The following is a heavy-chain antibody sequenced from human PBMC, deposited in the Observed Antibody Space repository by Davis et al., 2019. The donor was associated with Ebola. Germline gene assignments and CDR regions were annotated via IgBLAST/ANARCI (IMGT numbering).Heavy chain of an antibody. Sequence: GGSLRLSCAASGFTFSSYGMHWVRQAPGKGLEWVAVISYDGSNKYYADSVKGRFTISRDNSKNTLYLQMNSLRAEDTAVYYCAKEKWAASIQYYFDYWGQGTLVTVSS. J-gene: IGHJ4*02. D-gene: IGHD1-26*01. V-gene: IGHV3-30*18. CDR1: GFTFSSYG. CDR3: AKEKWAASIQYYFDY. CDR2: ISYDGSNK.